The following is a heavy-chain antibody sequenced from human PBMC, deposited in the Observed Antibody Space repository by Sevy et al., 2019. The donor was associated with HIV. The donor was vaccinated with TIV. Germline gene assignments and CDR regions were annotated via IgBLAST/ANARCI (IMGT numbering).Heavy chain of an antibody. V-gene: IGHV6-1*01. Sequence: SQTLSLTCAISGDTVSSDSAAWNWIRQPPARGLEWLERKYYRSTWHKDNATPLNSGMTINPDTSKNQFSLQLNSVTPEDTAVYYCARDHNFVLDYWGQGVLVTVSS. J-gene: IGHJ4*02. CDR2: KYYRSTWHK. D-gene: IGHD1-20*01. CDR3: ARDHNFVLDY. CDR1: GDTVSSDSAA.